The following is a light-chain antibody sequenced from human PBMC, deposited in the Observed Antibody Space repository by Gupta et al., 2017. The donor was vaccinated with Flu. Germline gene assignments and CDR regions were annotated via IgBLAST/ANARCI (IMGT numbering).Light chain of an antibody. V-gene: IGKV3D-20*01. Sequence: EIVLTQSPATLPLSPGEGASLSCGASQSLSSNFLAWYQHKPSLAPRLLIYDAPKRAAGIPDRFSGSGSGTDFTLTISRLEPEDFAVYYCQQYGNSYSVTFGQGTKLEI. J-gene: IGKJ2*01. CDR1: QSLSSNF. CDR2: DAP. CDR3: QQYGNSYSVT.